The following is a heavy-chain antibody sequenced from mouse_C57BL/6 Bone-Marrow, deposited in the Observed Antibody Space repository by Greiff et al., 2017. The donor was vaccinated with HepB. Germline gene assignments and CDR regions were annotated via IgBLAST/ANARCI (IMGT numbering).Heavy chain of an antibody. V-gene: IGHV1-81*01. CDR3: ARPYYYGSSYGAWFAY. CDR2: IYPRSGNT. CDR1: GYTFTSYG. J-gene: IGHJ3*01. Sequence: VQLKQSGAELARPGASVKLSCKASGYTFTSYGISWVKQRTGQGLEWIGEIYPRSGNTYYNEKFKGKATLTADKSSSTAYMELRSLTSEDSAVYFCARPYYYGSSYGAWFAYWGQGTLVTVSA. D-gene: IGHD1-1*01.